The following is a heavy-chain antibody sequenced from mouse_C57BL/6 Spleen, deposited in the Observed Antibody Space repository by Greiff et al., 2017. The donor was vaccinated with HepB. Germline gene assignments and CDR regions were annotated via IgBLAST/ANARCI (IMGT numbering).Heavy chain of an antibody. CDR1: GYTFTNYW. CDR2: IYPGGGYT. J-gene: IGHJ2*01. Sequence: VQLQESGAELVRPGTSVKMSCKASGYTFTNYWIGWVKQRPGHGLEWIGDIYPGGGYTNYNEKFKGKATLTADKSSSTAYMQFSSLTSEDSAIYCCARSRCGCSYDYWGQGTTLTVSS. V-gene: IGHV1-63*01. D-gene: IGHD1-1*01. CDR3: ARSRCGCSYDY.